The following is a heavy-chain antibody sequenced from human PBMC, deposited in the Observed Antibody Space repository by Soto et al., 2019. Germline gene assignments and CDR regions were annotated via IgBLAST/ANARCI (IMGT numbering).Heavy chain of an antibody. Sequence: QITLKASGPPLVEPTQTLTLTCTVSVFSFTTTGVGVGWIRQPPGKALEWLALVYWDDDRRYIPSLRSRLTVTKDTSNNQVFLTMTNMDPVDKATYYGAHPLGGYCSSAICYFDHWGQGTLVSASS. CDR3: AHPLGGYCSSAICYFDH. V-gene: IGHV2-5*02. D-gene: IGHD2-2*01. J-gene: IGHJ4*02. CDR2: VYWDDDR. CDR1: VFSFTTTGVG.